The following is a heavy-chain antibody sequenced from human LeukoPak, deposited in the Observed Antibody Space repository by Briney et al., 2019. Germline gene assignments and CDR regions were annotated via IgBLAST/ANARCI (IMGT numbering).Heavy chain of an antibody. CDR1: GFTFSSYA. D-gene: IGHD3-10*01. Sequence: GGSLRLSCAASGFTFSSYAMSWVRQAPGKGLEWVSAISGSGGSTYYADSVKGRFTISRDNSKNTLYLQMNSLRVEDTAVYCCAKREDGYYGSGSALDIWGQGTMVTVSS. J-gene: IGHJ3*02. CDR2: ISGSGGST. CDR3: AKREDGYYGSGSALDI. V-gene: IGHV3-23*01.